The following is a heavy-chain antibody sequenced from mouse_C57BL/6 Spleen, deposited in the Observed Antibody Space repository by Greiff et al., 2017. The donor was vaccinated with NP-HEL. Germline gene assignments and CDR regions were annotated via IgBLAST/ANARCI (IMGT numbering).Heavy chain of an antibody. CDR3: ARYHGSSYGAMDY. Sequence: QVQLQQPGAELVRPGTSVKLSCKASGYTFTSYWMHWVKQRPGQGLEWIGVIDPSDSYTNYNQKFKGKATLTVDTSSSTAYMQLSSLTSEDSAVYYCARYHGSSYGAMDYWGQGTSVTVSS. D-gene: IGHD1-1*01. CDR1: GYTFTSYW. CDR2: IDPSDSYT. J-gene: IGHJ4*01. V-gene: IGHV1-59*01.